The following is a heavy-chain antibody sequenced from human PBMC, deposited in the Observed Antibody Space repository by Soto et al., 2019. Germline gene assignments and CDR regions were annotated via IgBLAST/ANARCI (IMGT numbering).Heavy chain of an antibody. J-gene: IGHJ4*02. D-gene: IGHD2-15*01. V-gene: IGHV4-59*11. CDR2: INYSGST. Sequence: SEPQSVTSSVSGGTISNLCWRWIRQNPGKGREWIADINYSGSTNYNPSLKRRVTISVDISNNQFSLKLNSVTAADTAVYYFGRERYWRGGNCYPFPLDYWGQGILVTSPQ. CDR3: GRERYWRGGNCYPFPLDY. CDR1: GGTISNLC.